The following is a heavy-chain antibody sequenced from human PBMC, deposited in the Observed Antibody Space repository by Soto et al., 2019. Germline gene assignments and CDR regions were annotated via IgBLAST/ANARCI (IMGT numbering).Heavy chain of an antibody. D-gene: IGHD2-2*01. CDR2: ISGSGGST. J-gene: IGHJ6*02. CDR3: AKDVVRSVAVVPAIYSYYYYGMDV. CDR1: GFTFSSSA. V-gene: IGHV3-23*01. Sequence: GGSLRLSCAASGFTFSSSALSWIRQAPGKGLEWLSAISGSGGSTYYADSVKGRFTISRDNSKNTLYLQMNSLRAEYTAVYYCAKDVVRSVAVVPAIYSYYYYGMDVWGQGTTVTVSS.